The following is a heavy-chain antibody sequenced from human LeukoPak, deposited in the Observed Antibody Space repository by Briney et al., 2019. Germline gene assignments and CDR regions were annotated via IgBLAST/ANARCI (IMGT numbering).Heavy chain of an antibody. CDR1: GFTVSSNY. CDR3: ARGPNLDIVVVPAAVPDAFDI. D-gene: IGHD2-2*01. CDR2: IYSGGST. V-gene: IGHV3-66*01. Sequence: GGSLRLSCAASGFTVSSNYMSWVRQAPGKGLEWVSVIYSGGSTYYADSVKGRFTISRDNSKNTLYLQMNSLRAEDTAVYYCARGPNLDIVVVPAAVPDAFDIWGQGTMVTVSS. J-gene: IGHJ3*02.